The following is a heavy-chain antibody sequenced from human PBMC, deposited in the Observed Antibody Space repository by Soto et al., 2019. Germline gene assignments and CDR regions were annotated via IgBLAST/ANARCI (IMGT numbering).Heavy chain of an antibody. CDR1: GFTFSSYA. J-gene: IGHJ2*01. CDR2: ISGSGGST. V-gene: IGHV3-23*01. CDR3: AKRTVGWYFDL. D-gene: IGHD4-17*01. Sequence: EVQLLESGGGLVQPGGSLRLSCAASGFTFSSYAMSWVRQAPGKGLEWVLVISGSGGSTYYADSVKGRFTISRDNSKNTLYLHMNSLRAEDTAVYYCAKRTVGWYFDLWGRGTLVTVSS.